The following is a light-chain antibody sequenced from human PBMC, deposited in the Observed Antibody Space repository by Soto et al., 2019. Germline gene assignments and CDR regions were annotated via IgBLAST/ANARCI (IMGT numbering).Light chain of an antibody. CDR3: QQYGSSPRT. V-gene: IGKV3-20*01. CDR2: DAS. CDR1: QSVSSY. Sequence: EIVLTQSPAALSLSPGERATLSCRASQSVSSYLAWYQQKPGQAPRLLIYDASSRATGIPDRFSGSGSGTDFTLTINRLEPEDFAVYYCQQYGSSPRTFGQGTKVDIK. J-gene: IGKJ1*01.